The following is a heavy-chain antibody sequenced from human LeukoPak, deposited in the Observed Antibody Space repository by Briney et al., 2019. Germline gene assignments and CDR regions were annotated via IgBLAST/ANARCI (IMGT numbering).Heavy chain of an antibody. D-gene: IGHD2-2*01. CDR3: AKVQGIVVVPAAMSYYYYGMDV. V-gene: IGHV3-48*01. CDR2: ISSSNDSI. J-gene: IGHJ6*02. CDR1: GFTFSTYG. Sequence: GGSLRLSCAASGFTFSTYGMNWVRQAPGKRLEWVSYISSSNDSIYYADSEKGRFTISRDNAENSLYLQMNSLRAEDTAVYYCAKVQGIVVVPAAMSYYYYGMDVWGQGTTVTVSS.